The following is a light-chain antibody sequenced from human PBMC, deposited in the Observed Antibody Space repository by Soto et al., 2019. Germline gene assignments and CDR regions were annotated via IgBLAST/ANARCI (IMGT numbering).Light chain of an antibody. V-gene: IGKV3-20*01. Sequence: EIVLTQSPGTLSLSPGERATLSCRASQSVSSSYLAWYQQKPGQAPRLLIYGASSRATGIPDRFSGSRSGTDFSLNISRLEPEDFAVYYCQQYGSSPPYTFGQGTKLEIK. CDR1: QSVSSSY. CDR2: GAS. J-gene: IGKJ2*01. CDR3: QQYGSSPPYT.